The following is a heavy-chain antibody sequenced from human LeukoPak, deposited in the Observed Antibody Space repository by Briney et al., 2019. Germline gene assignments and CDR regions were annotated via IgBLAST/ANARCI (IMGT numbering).Heavy chain of an antibody. CDR1: GFTFSTYE. V-gene: IGHV3-48*03. Sequence: HPGGSLRLSCAASGFTFSTYEMNWVRQAPGKGLEWISFISSSGSIKYYADSLKGRFTISRDNAKNSLYLQMNSLRAGDTAVYYCASPWRSSGWYAFDIWGQGTMVTVSS. CDR2: ISSSGSIK. D-gene: IGHD6-19*01. J-gene: IGHJ3*02. CDR3: ASPWRSSGWYAFDI.